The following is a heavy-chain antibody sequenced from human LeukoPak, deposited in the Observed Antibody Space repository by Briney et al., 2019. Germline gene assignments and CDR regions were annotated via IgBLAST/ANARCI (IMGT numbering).Heavy chain of an antibody. Sequence: GRSLRLSCAASGFTFSSYWMHWVRQAPGKGLVLVSLINSDGSSTSYADSVKGRFTISRDNAKNTLYLQMNSLRAEDKAVYYCARDLRYSSGVYYYYGMDVWGQGTTVTVSS. V-gene: IGHV3-74*01. D-gene: IGHD6-19*01. J-gene: IGHJ6*02. CDR2: INSDGSST. CDR1: GFTFSSYW. CDR3: ARDLRYSSGVYYYYGMDV.